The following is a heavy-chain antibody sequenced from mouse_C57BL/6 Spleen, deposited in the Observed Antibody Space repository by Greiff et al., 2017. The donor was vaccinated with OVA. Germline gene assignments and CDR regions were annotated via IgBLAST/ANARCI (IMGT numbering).Heavy chain of an antibody. CDR3: AREDSNYLYYYAMDY. CDR2: ISDGGSYT. CDR1: GFTFSSYA. Sequence: EVKLQESGGGLVKPGGSLKLSCAASGFTFSSYAMSWVRQTPEKRLEWVATISDGGSYTYYPDNVKGRFTISRDNAKNNLYLQMSHLKSEDTAMYYCAREDSNYLYYYAMDYWGQGTSVTVSS. V-gene: IGHV5-4*01. J-gene: IGHJ4*01. D-gene: IGHD2-5*01.